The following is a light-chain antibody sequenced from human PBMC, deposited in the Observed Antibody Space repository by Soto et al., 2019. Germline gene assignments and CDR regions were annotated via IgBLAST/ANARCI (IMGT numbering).Light chain of an antibody. CDR1: QSISNN. J-gene: IGKJ4*01. Sequence: EVVMTQSPATLSVSPGERATLSCRASQSISNNLAWYQQKPGQAPRLLIFGASTRATGVPARFSGSGSGTEFILTISSLQSEDFATYYCQHFNNWPPELTFGGGTK. CDR2: GAS. CDR3: QHFNNWPPELT. V-gene: IGKV3-15*01.